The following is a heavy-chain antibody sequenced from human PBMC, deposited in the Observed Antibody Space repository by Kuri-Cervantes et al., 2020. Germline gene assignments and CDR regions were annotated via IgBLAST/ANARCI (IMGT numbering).Heavy chain of an antibody. J-gene: IGHJ3*02. Sequence: SETLSLTCTVSGGSISSSSYYWGWIRQPPGKGLEWIGSIYYSGSTNYNPSLKSRVTISVDTSKNQFSLKLSSVTAADTAVYYCARQMVLRKTVVVPAVRRAFDIWGQGTMVTVSS. D-gene: IGHD2-2*01. V-gene: IGHV4-39*01. CDR3: ARQMVLRKTVVVPAVRRAFDI. CDR2: IYYSGST. CDR1: GGSISSSSYY.